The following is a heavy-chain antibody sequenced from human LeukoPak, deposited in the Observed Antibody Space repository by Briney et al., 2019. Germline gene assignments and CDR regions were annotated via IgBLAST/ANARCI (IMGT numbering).Heavy chain of an antibody. CDR3: TRVGYIDEGIDY. J-gene: IGHJ4*02. Sequence: GGSLRLSCVASGFPFSSYWMTWVRQAPGKGLEWVANIKQDGSKKSYVDSVKGRFTISRDNAKNSLYLQMDSLRAEDTAIYYRTRVGYIDEGIDYWGQGTLVTVSS. CDR2: IKQDGSKK. CDR1: GFPFSSYW. V-gene: IGHV3-7*04. D-gene: IGHD5-24*01.